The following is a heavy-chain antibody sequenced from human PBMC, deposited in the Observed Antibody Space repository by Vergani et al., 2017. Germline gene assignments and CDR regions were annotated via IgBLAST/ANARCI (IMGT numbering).Heavy chain of an antibody. J-gene: IGHJ4*02. CDR2: ISSSSNYI. D-gene: IGHD3-10*01. CDR3: ASLLTVDDLLWFGEGGAY. V-gene: IGHV3-21*01. CDR1: GFTLSSYS. Sequence: EGQLVESGGGLVKPGGSLRLSCAASGFTLSSYSMNWVRQAPGKGLEWVSSISSSSNYIYYADSVKGRFTISRDNAKNSLYLQMNSLRAEDTAVYYCASLLTVDDLLWFGEGGAYWGQGTLVTVSS.